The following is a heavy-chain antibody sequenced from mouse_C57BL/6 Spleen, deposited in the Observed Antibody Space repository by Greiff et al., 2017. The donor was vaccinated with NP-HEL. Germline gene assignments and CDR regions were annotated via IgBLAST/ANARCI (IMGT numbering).Heavy chain of an antibody. J-gene: IGHJ2*01. CDR1: GYTFTSYW. CDR3: ARDGAFYYYGSTPGY. Sequence: QVQLQQPGAELVKPGASVKLSCKASGYTFTSYWMHWVKQRPGQGLEWIGMIHPNSGSTNYNEKFKSKATLTVDKSSSTAYMQLSSLTSEDSAVYYCARDGAFYYYGSTPGYWGQGTTLTVSS. V-gene: IGHV1-64*01. CDR2: IHPNSGST. D-gene: IGHD1-1*01.